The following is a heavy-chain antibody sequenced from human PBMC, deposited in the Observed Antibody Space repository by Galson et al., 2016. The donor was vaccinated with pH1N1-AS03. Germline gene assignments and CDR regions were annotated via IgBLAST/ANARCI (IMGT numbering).Heavy chain of an antibody. V-gene: IGHV4-38-2*01. Sequence: SETLSLTCAVSGYSISSGYCWGWIRQPPGKGLEWIGSIYHSGSTYYNPSLKSRVTISIDTSKNQFPLKLSSVTAADTAVYYCARSDRVLTAASTRPEGGDYWGQGTLVTVSS. D-gene: IGHD6-13*01. CDR2: IYHSGST. CDR3: ARSDRVLTAASTRPEGGDY. CDR1: GYSISSGYC. J-gene: IGHJ4*02.